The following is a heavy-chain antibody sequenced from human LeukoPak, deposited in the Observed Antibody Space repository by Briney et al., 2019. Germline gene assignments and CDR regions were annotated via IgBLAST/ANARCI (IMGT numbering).Heavy chain of an antibody. V-gene: IGHV4-31*03. CDR2: IYYSGST. CDR3: ASDAFDSSGYYKIDY. CDR1: GGSISSGGYY. J-gene: IGHJ4*02. D-gene: IGHD3-22*01. Sequence: SRTLSLTCTVSGGSISSGGYYWSWIRQHPGKGLEWIGYIYYSGSTYYNPSLKSRVTISVDTSKNQFSLKLSSVTAADTAVYYCASDAFDSSGYYKIDYWGQGTLVTVSS.